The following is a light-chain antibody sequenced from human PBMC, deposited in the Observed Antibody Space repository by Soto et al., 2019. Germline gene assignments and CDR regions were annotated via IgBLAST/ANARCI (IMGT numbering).Light chain of an antibody. Sequence: DIRMTQSPATLSASVGDRVTITCRASQGIRNDLGWYQQKPGKAPKLLIYKASSLESGVPSRFSGSGSGTEFTLTISSLQPDDFATYYCQQYNSYSGTFGQGTKVDIK. CDR2: KAS. CDR3: QQYNSYSGT. J-gene: IGKJ1*01. CDR1: QGIRND. V-gene: IGKV1-5*03.